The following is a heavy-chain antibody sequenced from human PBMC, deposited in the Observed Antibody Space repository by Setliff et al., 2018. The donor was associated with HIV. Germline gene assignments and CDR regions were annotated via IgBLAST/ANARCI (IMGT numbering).Heavy chain of an antibody. J-gene: IGHJ3*02. D-gene: IGHD6-6*01. CDR1: GYRFSNHF. CDR3: ARGKQMSRRSDAFDI. V-gene: IGHV1-46*01. CDR2: IDPTDGST. Sequence: ASVKVSCKSSGYRFSNHFIHWVRQAPGQGLEWMEVIDPTDGSTSFTQKFQGRVAVTRDTSTSTVYMELSGLKSEDTAMYYCARGKQMSRRSDAFDIWGQGTKVTVSS.